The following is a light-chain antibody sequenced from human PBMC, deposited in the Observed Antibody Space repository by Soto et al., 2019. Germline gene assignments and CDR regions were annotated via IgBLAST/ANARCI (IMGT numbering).Light chain of an antibody. CDR3: QQYNNWPRT. V-gene: IGKV3-15*01. CDR1: QSVSSN. J-gene: IGKJ1*01. CDR2: GAS. Sequence: EIVMTQSPATLSVSPGERATLSCRASQSVSSNLAGYQQKPGQAPRLLIYGASTRATGIPARFSGSGSGTEFTLTISSLQSEDCAVYYCQQYNNWPRTFGQGTKVEIK.